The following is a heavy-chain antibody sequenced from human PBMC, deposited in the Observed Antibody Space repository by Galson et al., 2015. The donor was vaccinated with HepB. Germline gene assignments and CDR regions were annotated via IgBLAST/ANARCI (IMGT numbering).Heavy chain of an antibody. V-gene: IGHV3-7*03. D-gene: IGHD6-6*01. J-gene: IGHJ6*03. Sequence: SLRLSCAASGFTFSSYWMSWVRQAPGKGLEWVANIKQDGSEKYYVDSVKGRFTMSRDNAKNSLYLQMNSLRAEDTAVYYCAGDLYRTSSGVYEYYYMDVWGKGTTVTVSS. CDR1: GFTFSSYW. CDR2: IKQDGSEK. CDR3: AGDLYRTSSGVYEYYYMDV.